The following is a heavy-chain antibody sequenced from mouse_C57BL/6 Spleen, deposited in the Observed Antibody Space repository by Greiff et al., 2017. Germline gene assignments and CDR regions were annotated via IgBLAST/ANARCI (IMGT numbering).Heavy chain of an antibody. D-gene: IGHD2-1*01. CDR3: ARESYGNPWFAY. Sequence: QVHVKQSGAELVRPGASVKLSCKASGYTFTDYYINWVKQRPGQGLEWIARIYPGSGNTYYNEKFKGKATLTAEKSSSTAYMQLSSLTSEDSAVYFCARESYGNPWFAYWGQGTLVTVSA. V-gene: IGHV1-76*01. CDR2: IYPGSGNT. J-gene: IGHJ3*01. CDR1: GYTFTDYY.